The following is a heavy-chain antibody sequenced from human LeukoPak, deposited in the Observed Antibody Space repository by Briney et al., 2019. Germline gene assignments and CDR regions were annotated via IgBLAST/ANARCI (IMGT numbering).Heavy chain of an antibody. Sequence: GGSLRLSCAASGFTSSSYEMNWVRQAPGKGLEWVSYISSSGSTIYYADSVKGRFTISRDHAKNSLYLQMNSLRAEDTAVYYCAELGITMIGGVWGKGTTVTISS. CDR3: AELGITMIGGV. J-gene: IGHJ6*04. D-gene: IGHD3-10*02. V-gene: IGHV3-48*03. CDR1: GFTSSSYE. CDR2: ISSSGSTI.